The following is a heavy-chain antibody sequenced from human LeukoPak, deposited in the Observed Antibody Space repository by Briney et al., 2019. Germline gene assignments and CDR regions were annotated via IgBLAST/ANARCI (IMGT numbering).Heavy chain of an antibody. V-gene: IGHV4-59*01. CDR1: GGSFSGYY. J-gene: IGHJ3*02. CDR3: ARDKLGLPGAFDI. D-gene: IGHD3-10*01. Sequence: PSETLSLTCAVYGGSFSGYYWSWIRQPPGKGLEWIGYIYYSGSTNYNPSLKSRVTISVDTSKNQFSLKLSSVTAADTAVYYCARDKLGLPGAFDIWGQGTMVTVSS. CDR2: IYYSGST.